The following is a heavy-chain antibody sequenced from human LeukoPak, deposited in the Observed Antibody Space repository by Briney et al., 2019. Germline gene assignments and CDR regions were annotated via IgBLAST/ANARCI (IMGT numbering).Heavy chain of an antibody. CDR3: ARDTVWWELLGPFDY. CDR1: GGSISSSSYY. V-gene: IGHV4-39*02. J-gene: IGHJ4*02. Sequence: SETLSLTCTVSGGSISSSSYYWGWIRQPPGKGLEWIGSIYYSGSTYYNPSLKSRVTISVDTSKNQFSLKLSSVTAADTAVYYCARDTVWWELLGPFDYWGQGTLVTVSS. CDR2: IYYSGST. D-gene: IGHD1-26*01.